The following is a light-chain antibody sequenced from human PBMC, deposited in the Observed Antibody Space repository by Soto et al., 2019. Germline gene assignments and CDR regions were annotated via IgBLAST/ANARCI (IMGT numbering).Light chain of an antibody. CDR3: ETWDSNTRV. J-gene: IGLJ3*02. CDR2: LEGSGSY. CDR1: SGHSSYI. Sequence: QPVLTQSSSASASQGSSVKLTCTLSSGHSSYIIAWHQQQPGKAPRYLMKLEGSGSYNKGSGVPDRFSGSSSGADRYLTISNLQFEDEADYYCETWDSNTRVFGGGTKVTVL. V-gene: IGLV4-60*02.